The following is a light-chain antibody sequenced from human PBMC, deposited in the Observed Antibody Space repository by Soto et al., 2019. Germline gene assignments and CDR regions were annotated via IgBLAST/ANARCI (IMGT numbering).Light chain of an antibody. Sequence: DIVMTQSPDSLTASLGERATVTCKSSHSVLSPSNSKNYLAWYQHKVGHPPKLLIYWASTRHSGVPDRCRGSGSGTDFTLTIDNLQPEDVAVYYCQQYSNSPRTVGRGTKVEI. CDR3: QQYSNSPRT. V-gene: IGKV4-1*01. CDR2: WAS. J-gene: IGKJ4*02. CDR1: HSVLSPSNSKNY.